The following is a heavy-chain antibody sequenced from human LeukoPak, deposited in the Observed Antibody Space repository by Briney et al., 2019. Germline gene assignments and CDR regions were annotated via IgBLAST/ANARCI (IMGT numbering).Heavy chain of an antibody. V-gene: IGHV4-59*01. Sequence: PSETLSLTCTVSSGSISSYYWSWIRQPPGKGLEWIGYIYYSGSTNYNPSLKSRVTISVDTSKNQFSLKLSSVTAADTAVYYCARGGGTRYDYYGMDVWGQGTTVTVSS. J-gene: IGHJ6*02. CDR2: IYYSGST. CDR3: ARGGGTRYDYYGMDV. D-gene: IGHD1-1*01. CDR1: SGSISSYY.